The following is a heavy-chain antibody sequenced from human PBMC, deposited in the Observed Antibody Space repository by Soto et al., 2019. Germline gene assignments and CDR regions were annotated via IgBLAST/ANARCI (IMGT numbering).Heavy chain of an antibody. CDR1: GFTFSSYG. D-gene: IGHD3-3*01. V-gene: IGHV3-33*01. CDR2: IWYDGSNK. Sequence: QVQLVESGGGVVQPGRSLRLSCAASGFTFSSYGIHWVRQAPGKGLEWVAVIWYDGSNKYYADSVKGRFSISRDNSKNTVNLQMNSLTAEDTAEYHCARDWNGMDVWGQGTTVTVSS. J-gene: IGHJ6*02. CDR3: ARDWNGMDV.